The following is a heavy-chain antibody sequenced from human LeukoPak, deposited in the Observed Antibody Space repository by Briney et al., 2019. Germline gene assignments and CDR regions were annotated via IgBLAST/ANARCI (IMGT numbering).Heavy chain of an antibody. CDR2: ISSSSSHI. J-gene: IGHJ4*02. Sequence: PGGSLRLSCAASAFTFSRYSMNWVRQAPGKGLEWVSSISSSSSHIYYADSVKGRFTISRDNAENSLYLQMNSLRAEDTAMYYCARARDGYNHGLDYWGQGTLVTVSA. D-gene: IGHD5-24*01. CDR3: ARARDGYNHGLDY. V-gene: IGHV3-21*01. CDR1: AFTFSRYS.